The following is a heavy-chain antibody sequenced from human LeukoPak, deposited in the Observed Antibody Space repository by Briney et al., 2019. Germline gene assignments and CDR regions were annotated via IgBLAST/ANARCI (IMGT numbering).Heavy chain of an antibody. Sequence: ASVKVSCKASGYTFTSYYMHWVRQAPGQGLEWMGWISAYNGNTNYAQKLQGRVTMTTDTSTSTAYMELRSLRSDDTAVYYCARTTYAYCGGDCYRTFDYWGQGTLVTVSS. J-gene: IGHJ4*02. CDR2: ISAYNGNT. CDR3: ARTTYAYCGGDCYRTFDY. D-gene: IGHD2-21*02. CDR1: GYTFTSYY. V-gene: IGHV1-18*04.